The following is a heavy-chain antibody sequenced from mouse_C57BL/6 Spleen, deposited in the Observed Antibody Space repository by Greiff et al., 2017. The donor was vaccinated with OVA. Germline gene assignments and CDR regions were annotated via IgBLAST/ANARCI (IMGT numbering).Heavy chain of an antibody. J-gene: IGHJ1*03. CDR1: GYSITSGYY. D-gene: IGHD4-1*01. CDR3: ARSGKKGYFDV. Sequence: VQLKESGPGLVKPSQSLSLTCSVTGYSITSGYYWNWIRQFPGNKLEWMGYISYDGSNNYNPSLKNRISITRDTSKNQFFLKLNSVTTEDTATYYCARSGKKGYFDVWGTGTTVTVSS. CDR2: ISYDGSN. V-gene: IGHV3-6*01.